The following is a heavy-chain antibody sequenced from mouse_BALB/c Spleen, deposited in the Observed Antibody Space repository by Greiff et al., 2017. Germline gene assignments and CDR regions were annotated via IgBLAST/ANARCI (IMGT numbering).Heavy chain of an antibody. CDR1: GFNIKDTY. CDR3: ASPDYGSRRYFDY. V-gene: IGHV14-3*02. Sequence: VQLQQSGAELVKPGASVKLSCTASGFNIKDTYMHWVKQRPEQGLEWIGRIDPANGNTKYDPKFQGKATITADTSSNTAYLQLSSLTSEDTAVYYGASPDYGSRRYFDYWGQGTTLTVSS. CDR2: IDPANGNT. D-gene: IGHD1-1*01. J-gene: IGHJ2*01.